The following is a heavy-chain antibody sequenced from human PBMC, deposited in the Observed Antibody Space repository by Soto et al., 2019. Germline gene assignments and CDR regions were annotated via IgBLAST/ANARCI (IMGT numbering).Heavy chain of an antibody. Sequence: GGSLRLSCAASGFTFSSYGMHWVRQAPGKGLEWVAVISYDGSNKYYADSVKGRFTISRDNSKNTLYLQMNSLRAEDTAVYYCAKSVAAAGENYFDYWGQGTLVTVSS. CDR3: AKSVAAAGENYFDY. J-gene: IGHJ4*02. D-gene: IGHD6-13*01. V-gene: IGHV3-30*18. CDR2: ISYDGSNK. CDR1: GFTFSSYG.